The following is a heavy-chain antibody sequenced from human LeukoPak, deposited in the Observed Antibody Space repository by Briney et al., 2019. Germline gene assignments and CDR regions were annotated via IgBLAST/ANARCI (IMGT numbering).Heavy chain of an antibody. D-gene: IGHD3-22*01. J-gene: IGHJ5*02. CDR3: ARDHRAITMIVVVIKTHWFDP. CDR2: IYHSGST. V-gene: IGHV4-38-2*02. Sequence: SETLSLTWTVSGYSISSGYYWGWVRQPPGKGLEWIGSIYHSGSTYNNPSLKSRVAISVDTSKIQLSLKLSSVPAADTAVHYCARDHRAITMIVVVIKTHWFDPRGQGTLVTVSS. CDR1: GYSISSGYY.